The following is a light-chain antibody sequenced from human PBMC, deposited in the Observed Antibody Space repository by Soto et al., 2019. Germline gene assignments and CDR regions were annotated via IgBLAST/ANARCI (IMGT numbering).Light chain of an antibody. V-gene: IGKV4-1*01. CDR1: QSVLYSSNNKNY. CDR3: QQYYSTRT. CDR2: WAS. J-gene: IGKJ1*01. Sequence: DIVMTQSPESLAVSLGERATINCKSSQSVLYSSNNKNYLAWYQQKPGQPPKLLIYWASTRESGVPDRFSGSGSGTDVTLTISSLQAEDVAVYSCQQYYSTRTFGQGTKVEIQ.